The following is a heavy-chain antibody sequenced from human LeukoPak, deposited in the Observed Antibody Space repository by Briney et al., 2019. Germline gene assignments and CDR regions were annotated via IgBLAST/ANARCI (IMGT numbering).Heavy chain of an antibody. CDR1: GYTFTSYY. J-gene: IGHJ3*02. CDR3: ARDRKRGFQADDAYDI. Sequence: GSVQETCKASGYTFTSYYLHWVGQPPGQGLEGMGIINPSGGSTSYAQKYQGRVTMTRDMSTSTVYLEMSRLRSEDTAVYYCARDRKRGFQADDAYDIWGQG. CDR2: INPSGGST. V-gene: IGHV1-46*01. D-gene: IGHD3-10*01.